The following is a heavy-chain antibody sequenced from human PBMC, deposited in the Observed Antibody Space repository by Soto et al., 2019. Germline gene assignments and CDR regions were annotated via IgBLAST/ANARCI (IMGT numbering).Heavy chain of an antibody. CDR1: GFTFSSYG. CDR3: AKAEYSSSSDLCDY. CDR2: ISYDGSNK. J-gene: IGHJ4*02. V-gene: IGHV3-30*18. D-gene: IGHD6-6*01. Sequence: QVQLVESGGGVVQPGRSLRLSCAASGFTFSSYGMHWVRQAPGKGLEWVAVISYDGSNKYYADSVKGRFTISRDNSKNTLYLQMNSLRAEDTAVYYCAKAEYSSSSDLCDYWGQGTLVTVSS.